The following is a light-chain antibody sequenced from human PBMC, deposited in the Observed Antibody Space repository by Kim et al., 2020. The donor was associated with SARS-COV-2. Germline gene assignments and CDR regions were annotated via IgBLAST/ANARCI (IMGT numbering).Light chain of an antibody. V-gene: IGKV3-15*01. CDR2: GAS. CDR1: QSVSSN. CDR3: QQYNNWSGT. J-gene: IGKJ5*01. Sequence: VSPGERATLSCRASQSVSSNLAWYQQKPGQAPRLLIYGASTRATGIPARFSGSGSGTEFTLTISSLQSEDFAVYYCQQYNNWSGTFGQGTRLEIK.